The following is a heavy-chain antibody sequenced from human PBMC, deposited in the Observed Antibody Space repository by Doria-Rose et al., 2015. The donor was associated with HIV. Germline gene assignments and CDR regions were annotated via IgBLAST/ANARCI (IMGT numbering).Heavy chain of an antibody. V-gene: IGHV4-34*01. CDR3: ARGLLRGGWNDVDYYYGMGV. CDR1: GGSFSGYY. Sequence: QVQLQESGAGLVKPSEALSLTCAVFGGSFSGYYWSWIRQPPGKGLGWIGEINHSGSTNYKTSLKSRVTISLDTSKTLFSLKLSSVTAADTAVYYCARGLLRGGWNDVDYYYGMGVWGQGTTVTVSS. D-gene: IGHD1-1*01. CDR2: INHSGST. J-gene: IGHJ6*02.